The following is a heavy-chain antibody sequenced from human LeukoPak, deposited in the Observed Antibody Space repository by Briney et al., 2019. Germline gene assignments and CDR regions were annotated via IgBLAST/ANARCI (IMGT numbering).Heavy chain of an antibody. CDR3: AKDTSGYCSGGTCLGHMDV. J-gene: IGHJ6*03. CDR1: GFTFDDYA. CDR2: ISWDGGST. V-gene: IGHV3-43D*03. D-gene: IGHD2-15*01. Sequence: GGSLRLSCAASGFTFDDYAMHWVRQGPGKGLEWVSLISWDGGSTYYADSVKGRFTISRDNSKNSLYLQMDSLRAEDTALYYCAKDTSGYCSGGTCLGHMDVWGKGTTVTVSS.